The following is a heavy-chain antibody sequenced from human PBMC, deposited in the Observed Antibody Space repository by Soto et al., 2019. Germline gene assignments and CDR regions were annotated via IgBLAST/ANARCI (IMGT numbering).Heavy chain of an antibody. D-gene: IGHD2-21*02. CDR3: ARESRDTYYFDY. Sequence: QVQLEQSGAEVTKPGASMKVSCQASGYTFTSYYIHWVRQAPGQGLEWMGVSHVGPDTTMYAQKFQGRVTMTRDTSTSTVYMELSSLISEDTAVYFCARESRDTYYFDYWGQGTLVTVSS. CDR2: SHVGPDTT. J-gene: IGHJ4*02. CDR1: GYTFTSYY. V-gene: IGHV1-46*01.